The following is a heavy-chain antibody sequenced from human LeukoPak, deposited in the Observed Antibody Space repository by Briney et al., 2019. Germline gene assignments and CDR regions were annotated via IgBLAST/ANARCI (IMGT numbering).Heavy chain of an antibody. CDR1: GFTFSSYG. CDR3: ARDHSLYYDSSGYNLDY. CDR2: IWYDGSNK. V-gene: IGHV3-33*01. Sequence: PGRSLRLSCAASGFTFSSYGMHWVRQAPGKGLEWVAVIWYDGSNKYYAESVKGRFTISRDNSKNTLYLQMNSLRAEDTAVYYCARDHSLYYDSSGYNLDYWGQGTLVTVSS. D-gene: IGHD3-22*01. J-gene: IGHJ4*02.